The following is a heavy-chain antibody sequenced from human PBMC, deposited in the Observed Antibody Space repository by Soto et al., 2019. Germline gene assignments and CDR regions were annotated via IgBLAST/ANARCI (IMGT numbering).Heavy chain of an antibody. V-gene: IGHV1-69*06. J-gene: IGHJ5*01. CDR1: GGTFSSYA. CDR3: ARGGYSYGYSRFDS. CDR2: IIPIFGTA. Sequence: ASVKVSCKASGGTFSSYAISWVRQAPGQGLEWMGEIIPIFGTANYAQKFQGRVTITADKSTSTAYMELSSLRAEDTAVYYCARGGYSYGYSRFDSWGQGTLVTVSS. D-gene: IGHD5-18*01.